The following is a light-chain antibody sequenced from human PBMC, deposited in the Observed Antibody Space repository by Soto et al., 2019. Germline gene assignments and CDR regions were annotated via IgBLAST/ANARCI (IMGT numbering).Light chain of an antibody. CDR2: DVT. CDR1: SSDVGTYNY. Sequence: QSALTQPASVSGSPGQSITISCTGTSSDVGTYNYVSWYQQHPGKTPKLIIYDVTNRPSGVSNRFSGSKSGHTASLTISGLQAEDEADYYCSSYTSSSAVLFGGGTKLTVL. CDR3: SSYTSSSAVL. V-gene: IGLV2-14*01. J-gene: IGLJ2*01.